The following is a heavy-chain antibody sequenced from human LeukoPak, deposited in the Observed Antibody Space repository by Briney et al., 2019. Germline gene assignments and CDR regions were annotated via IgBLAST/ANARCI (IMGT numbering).Heavy chain of an antibody. J-gene: IGHJ4*02. D-gene: IGHD3-10*01. V-gene: IGHV3-30*18. CDR1: GFTFSSYG. CDR3: AKDAFGDGSGSYIDY. CDR2: ISYDGSNK. Sequence: GGSLRLSCAASGFTFSSYGMHWVRQAPGKGLEWVAVISYDGSNKYYADSVKGRFTISRDNSKNTLYLQMNSLRAEDTAVYYCAKDAFGDGSGSYIDYWGQGTLVTVSS.